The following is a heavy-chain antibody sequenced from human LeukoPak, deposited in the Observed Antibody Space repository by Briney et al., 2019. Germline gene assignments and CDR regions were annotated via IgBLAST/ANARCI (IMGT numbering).Heavy chain of an antibody. Sequence: PSETLSLTCTVSGGSISSSSYYWGWIRQPPGKGLEWIGSIYYSGSTYYNPSLKSRVTISVDTSKNQFSLKLSSVTAADTAVYYCARRVRLWFGESAGFQNWFDPWGQGTLVTVSS. D-gene: IGHD3-10*01. CDR3: ARRVRLWFGESAGFQNWFDP. CDR2: IYYSGST. V-gene: IGHV4-39*07. CDR1: GGSISSSSYY. J-gene: IGHJ5*02.